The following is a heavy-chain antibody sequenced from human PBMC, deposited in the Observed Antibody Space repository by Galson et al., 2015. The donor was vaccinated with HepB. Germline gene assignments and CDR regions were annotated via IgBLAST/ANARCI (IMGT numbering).Heavy chain of an antibody. J-gene: IGHJ4*02. CDR3: AKAGNASAWYYFDC. Sequence: SLRLSCAASGFTFSTYGMHWVRQAPGKGLEWVSAINYNGGSANYADSVKDRFTISRDNSQSTVYLQMTSLRAEDTAIYFCAKAGNASAWYYFDCWGQGTLVTVSS. CDR2: INYNGGSA. D-gene: IGHD6-19*01. V-gene: IGHV3-23*01. CDR1: GFTFSTYG.